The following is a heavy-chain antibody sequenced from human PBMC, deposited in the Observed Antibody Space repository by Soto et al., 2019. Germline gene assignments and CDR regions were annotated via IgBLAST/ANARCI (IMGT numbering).Heavy chain of an antibody. CDR1: GYTFTGYY. Sequence: GSSVKVSCKASGYTFTGYYMHWVRQAPGQGLEWMGWINPNSGGTNYAQKFQGWVTMTRDTSISTAYMELSRLRSDDTAVYYCARDRLSIAAAGDSYYYYYGMDVWGQGTTVTVSS. J-gene: IGHJ6*02. V-gene: IGHV1-2*04. CDR3: ARDRLSIAAAGDSYYYYYGMDV. CDR2: INPNSGGT. D-gene: IGHD6-13*01.